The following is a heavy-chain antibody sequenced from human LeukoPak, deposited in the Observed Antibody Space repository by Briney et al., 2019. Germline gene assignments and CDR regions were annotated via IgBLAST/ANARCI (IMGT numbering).Heavy chain of an antibody. Sequence: SVKVSCKASGGTFSSYAISWVRQAPGQGLEWMGGIIPIFGTANYAQKFQGRVTTTADESTSTAYMELSSLRSEDTAVYYCASNYYDSSGYYYFDYWGQGTLVTVSS. CDR1: GGTFSSYA. J-gene: IGHJ4*02. D-gene: IGHD3-22*01. CDR2: IIPIFGTA. CDR3: ASNYYDSSGYYYFDY. V-gene: IGHV1-69*13.